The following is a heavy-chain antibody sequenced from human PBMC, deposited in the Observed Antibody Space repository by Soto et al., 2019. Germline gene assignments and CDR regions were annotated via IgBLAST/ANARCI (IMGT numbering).Heavy chain of an antibody. CDR2: ISNSGTYT. Sequence: QAQLVESGGGLVQPGGSLRLSCAASGFTFSDYYMSWSRQAPGKGLEWISYISNSGTYTNYADSVKGRFTISRDNAKNSLYLRMNGLRAEDTAVYYCVRGRGGDWGQGTLVPVSS. CDR3: VRGRGGD. D-gene: IGHD3-10*01. V-gene: IGHV3-11*06. CDR1: GFTFSDYY. J-gene: IGHJ4*02.